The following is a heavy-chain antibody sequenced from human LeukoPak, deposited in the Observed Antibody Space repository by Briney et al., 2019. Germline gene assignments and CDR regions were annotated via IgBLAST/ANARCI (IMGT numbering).Heavy chain of an antibody. CDR2: INPNSGGT. CDR1: GYTFTGYY. J-gene: IGHJ4*02. D-gene: IGHD3-22*01. Sequence: GASVKVSRKASGYTFTGYYMHWVRQAPGQGLEWMGWINPNSGGTNYAQKFQGRVTMTRDTSISTAYMELSRLRSDDTAVYYCATAPDYDSSGYYYAYFDYWGQGTLVTVSS. CDR3: ATAPDYDSSGYYYAYFDY. V-gene: IGHV1-2*02.